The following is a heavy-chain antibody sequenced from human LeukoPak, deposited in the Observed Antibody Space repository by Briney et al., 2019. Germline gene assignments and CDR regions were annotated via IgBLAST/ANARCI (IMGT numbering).Heavy chain of an antibody. D-gene: IGHD3-10*01. V-gene: IGHV1-18*01. CDR2: MSAYNGNT. Sequence: ASVKVSCKASGYTFTSYGISWVRQAPGQGLEWMGWMSAYNGNTNYAQKLQGRVTMTTDTSTSTAYMELRSLRSDDTAVYYCARSEVHYGERYYFDYWGQGTLVTVSS. CDR3: ARSEVHYGERYYFDY. J-gene: IGHJ4*02. CDR1: GYTFTSYG.